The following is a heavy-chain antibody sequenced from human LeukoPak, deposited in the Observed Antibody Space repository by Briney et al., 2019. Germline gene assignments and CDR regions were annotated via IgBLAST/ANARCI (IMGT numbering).Heavy chain of an antibody. CDR3: AREVGELSVKKFYYYYYMDV. CDR1: GGSFSGYY. Sequence: ASETLSLTCAVYGGSFSGYYWSWIRQPPGKGLEWIGEINHSGSTNYNPSLKSRVTISVDTSKNQSSLKLSSVTAADTAVYYCAREVGELSVKKFYYYYYMDVWGKGTTATIPS. D-gene: IGHD3-10*01. CDR2: INHSGST. V-gene: IGHV4-34*01. J-gene: IGHJ6*03.